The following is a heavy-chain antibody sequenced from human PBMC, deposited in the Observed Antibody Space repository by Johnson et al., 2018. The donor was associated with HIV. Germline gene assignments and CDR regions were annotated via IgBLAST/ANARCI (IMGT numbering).Heavy chain of an antibody. CDR2: ISYDGSNK. CDR3: ARATGSWMDAVDI. V-gene: IGHV3-30*04. CDR1: GFTFSSYA. D-gene: IGHD2-2*03. Sequence: VQLVESGGGVVQPGGSLRLSCAASGFTFSSYAMHWVRQAPGKGLEWVAVISYDGSNKYYADSVKGRFTISRDNSKNTLYLQMNSLRAEDTAVYYCARATGSWMDAVDIWGQGTMVTVSS. J-gene: IGHJ3*02.